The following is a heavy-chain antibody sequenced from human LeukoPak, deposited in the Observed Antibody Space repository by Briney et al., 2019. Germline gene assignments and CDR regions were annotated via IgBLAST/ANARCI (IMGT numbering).Heavy chain of an antibody. CDR2: ISSSSSYI. J-gene: IGHJ5*02. V-gene: IGHV3-21*01. D-gene: IGHD6-13*01. CDR3: ARDGGQYSSSWKDNWFDP. CDR1: GFTFSSYS. Sequence: PGGSLRLSCAASGFTFSSYSMNWVRQAPGKGREWVSSISSSSSYIYYADSVKGRFTISRDNAKNSLYLQMNSLRAEDTAVYYCARDGGQYSSSWKDNWFDPWGQGTLVTVSS.